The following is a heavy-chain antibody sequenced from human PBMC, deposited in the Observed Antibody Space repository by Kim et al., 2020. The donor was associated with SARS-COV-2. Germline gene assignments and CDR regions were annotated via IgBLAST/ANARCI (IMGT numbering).Heavy chain of an antibody. V-gene: IGHV3-48*02. CDR2: STL. CDR3: ANSEAIGDY. Sequence: STLYYADSVKGRFTISRYNAKNSLYLQMNSLGDEDTAVYYCANSEAIGDYWGQGTLVTVSS. J-gene: IGHJ4*02. D-gene: IGHD2-15*01.